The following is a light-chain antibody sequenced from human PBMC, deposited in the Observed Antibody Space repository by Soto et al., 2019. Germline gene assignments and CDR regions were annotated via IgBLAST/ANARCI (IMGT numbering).Light chain of an antibody. V-gene: IGKV1-39*01. CDR2: GAS. Sequence: DIQMTQSPSSLSASVGDRVTITCRASQFISSYLDWYQQKPGKAPNLLIYGASSLQSGVPSRFSGSGSGTDFTLTISSLQPEDFATYYCQQSYSTPLTFGGGTKVEIK. J-gene: IGKJ4*01. CDR1: QFISSY. CDR3: QQSYSTPLT.